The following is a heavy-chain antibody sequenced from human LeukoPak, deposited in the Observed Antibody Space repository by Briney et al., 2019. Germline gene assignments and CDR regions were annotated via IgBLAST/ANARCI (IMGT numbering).Heavy chain of an antibody. CDR1: GYTFTNYY. CDR2: VNPSDGTT. J-gene: IGHJ4*02. D-gene: IGHD2-15*01. V-gene: IGHV1-46*01. CDR3: ALGYVFGRYYCHY. Sequence: ASVKVSCKASGYTFTNYYMHWVRQAPGQGLEWMGTVNPSDGTTLYGQKFQGRVTMTRDTSTSTLYMELSSLRSQDAALYYCALGYVFGRYYCHYWGQGTLVTVSS.